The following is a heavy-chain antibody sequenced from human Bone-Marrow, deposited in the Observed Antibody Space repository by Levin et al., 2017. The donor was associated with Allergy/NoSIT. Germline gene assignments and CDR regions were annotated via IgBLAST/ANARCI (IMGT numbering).Heavy chain of an antibody. V-gene: IGHV3-23*01. CDR1: GFTFSSHV. CDR3: AKGDYGDYPNWFDP. D-gene: IGHD4-17*01. J-gene: IGHJ5*02. CDR2: IGASGEIT. Sequence: GESLKISCTVSGFTFSSHVMNWVRQAPGEGLQWVSSIGASGEITYYAGSVKGRFIISRDNSNDTLHLHMNSLRVDDTAVYFCAKGDYGDYPNWFDPWGQGTLVTVSS.